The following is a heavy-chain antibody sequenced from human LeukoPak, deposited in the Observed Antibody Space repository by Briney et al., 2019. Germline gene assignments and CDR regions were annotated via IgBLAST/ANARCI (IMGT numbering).Heavy chain of an antibody. D-gene: IGHD6-19*01. CDR1: GGSISSYY. CDR2: IYYSGST. CDR3: ARGIAVAGDDAFDI. J-gene: IGHJ3*02. V-gene: IGHV4-59*01. Sequence: SETLSLTCTVSGGSISSYYWSWIRQPPGKGLEWIGYIYYSGSTNYNPPLKSRVTISVDTSKNQFSLKLSSVTAADTAVYYCARGIAVAGDDAFDIWGQGTMVTVSS.